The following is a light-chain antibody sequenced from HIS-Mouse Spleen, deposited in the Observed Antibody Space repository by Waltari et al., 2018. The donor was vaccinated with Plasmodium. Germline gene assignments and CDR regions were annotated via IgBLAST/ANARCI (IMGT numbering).Light chain of an antibody. Sequence: SYELTQPPSVSVSPGQTARITCSGDALPKKYAYWYQQKSGQAPVLVSYEDSKRPSGIPGRFSVSRSGTMAPLTISGAQVEDEADYYCYSTDSRGNHRVFGGGTKLTVL. V-gene: IGLV3-10*01. CDR3: YSTDSRGNHRV. CDR2: EDS. CDR1: ALPKKY. J-gene: IGLJ3*02.